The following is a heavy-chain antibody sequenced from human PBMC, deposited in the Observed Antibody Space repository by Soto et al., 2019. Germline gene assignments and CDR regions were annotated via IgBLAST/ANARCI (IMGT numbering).Heavy chain of an antibody. CDR1: GFTFSSYW. Sequence: GGSLRLSCAASGFTFSSYWMHWVRQAPGKGLVWVSRINSDGSSTSYADSVKGRFTISRDNAKNTLYLQMNSLRAEDTAVYYCAREYYDFWSGPSIPLYYYYMDVWGEGTTVTVSS. CDR3: AREYYDFWSGPSIPLYYYYMDV. D-gene: IGHD3-3*01. CDR2: INSDGSST. V-gene: IGHV3-74*01. J-gene: IGHJ6*03.